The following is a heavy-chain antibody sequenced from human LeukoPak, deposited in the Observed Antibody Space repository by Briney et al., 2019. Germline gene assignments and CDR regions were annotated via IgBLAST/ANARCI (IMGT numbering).Heavy chain of an antibody. D-gene: IGHD3-10*01. CDR1: GFTFTSYG. CDR3: AMGYYYYYYMDV. Sequence: GGSLRLSCAASGFTFTSYGMSWFRQAPGKGLEWVSSITYSGGNTYYADSVKGRFTISRDNSKNTLYLQMNSLRAEDTAVYYCAMGYYYYYYMDVWGKGTTVTVSS. CDR2: ITYSGGNT. V-gene: IGHV3-23*01. J-gene: IGHJ6*03.